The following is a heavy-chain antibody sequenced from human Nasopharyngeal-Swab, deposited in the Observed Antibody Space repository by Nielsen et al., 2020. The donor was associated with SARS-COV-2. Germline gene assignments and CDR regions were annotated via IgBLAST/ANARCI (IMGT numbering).Heavy chain of an antibody. V-gene: IGHV3-33*06. J-gene: IGHJ4*02. CDR1: GFTFSSYG. Sequence: GESLKISCAASGFTFSSYGMHWVRQAPGKGLEWVAVTWYDGSNKYYADSVKGRFTISRDNSKNTLYLQMNSLRAEDTAVYYCVKGPPAVIHYFDYWGQGTLVTVSS. CDR2: TWYDGSNK. CDR3: VKGPPAVIHYFDY. D-gene: IGHD2-21*01.